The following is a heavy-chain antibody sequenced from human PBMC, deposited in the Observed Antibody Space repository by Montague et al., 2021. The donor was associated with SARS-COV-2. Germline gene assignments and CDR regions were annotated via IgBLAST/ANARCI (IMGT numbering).Heavy chain of an antibody. J-gene: IGHJ6*02. V-gene: IGHV3-21*01. CDR1: GFTFSSYS. CDR3: ARGGGWCTAMVYSYYYYYAIDI. CDR2: ISSSSSYI. Sequence: SRRLSLSASGFTFSSYSMNWVRQAPGKGLEWVSSISSSSSYIYYADSVKGRFTISRDNAKNSLYLQMNSLRAEDTAVYYCARGGGWCTAMVYSYYYYYAIDIWGQGTTVTVSS. D-gene: IGHD5-18*01.